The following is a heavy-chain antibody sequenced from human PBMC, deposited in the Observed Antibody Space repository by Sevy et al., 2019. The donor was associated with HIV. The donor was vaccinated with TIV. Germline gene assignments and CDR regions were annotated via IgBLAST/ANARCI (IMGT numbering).Heavy chain of an antibody. J-gene: IGHJ4*02. CDR1: GFNFRIYA. D-gene: IGHD1-26*01. Sequence: GSLRLSCAASGFNFRIYAMHWVRQAPGKGLEWVAVISYDGSDKFYAESVKGRFTIPRDNSKNMVFLQLNSLRGDDTAVYYCATGRQGATYGYWGQGTPVTVSS. V-gene: IGHV3-30*03. CDR2: ISYDGSDK. CDR3: ATGRQGATYGY.